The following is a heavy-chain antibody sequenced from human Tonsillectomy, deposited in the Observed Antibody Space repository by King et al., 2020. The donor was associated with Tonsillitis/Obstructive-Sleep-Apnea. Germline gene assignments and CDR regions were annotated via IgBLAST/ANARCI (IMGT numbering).Heavy chain of an antibody. CDR1: GGSISSYY. J-gene: IGHJ5*01. CDR3: ARFPSSKRLVRFDS. V-gene: IGHV4-59*01. CDR2: IYYSGST. Sequence: QLQESGPGLVKPSETLSLTCTVSGGSISSYYWSWIRQPPGKGLEWIGYIYYSGSTSYNPSLKSRVTMSVDTSKNHFSLNVTSVTAADTAVYYCARFPSSKRLVRFDSWGQGTLVTVSS. D-gene: IGHD6-6*01.